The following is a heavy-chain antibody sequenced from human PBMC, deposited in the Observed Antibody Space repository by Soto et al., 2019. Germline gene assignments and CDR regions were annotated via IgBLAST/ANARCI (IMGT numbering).Heavy chain of an antibody. D-gene: IGHD2-21*01. CDR1: GGSINSDDYY. CDR2: IYFSGDT. Sequence: QVQLQESGPGLVKPSQTLSLTCIVSGGSINSDDYYWSWIRQSPGKGLEWIGYIYFSGDTYYNPSLKSLVTISMDTSKNQFSLKLRSVTAADTAIYYCSRSTGRYWGQGTLVTVS. J-gene: IGHJ4*02. V-gene: IGHV4-30-4*01. CDR3: SRSTGRY.